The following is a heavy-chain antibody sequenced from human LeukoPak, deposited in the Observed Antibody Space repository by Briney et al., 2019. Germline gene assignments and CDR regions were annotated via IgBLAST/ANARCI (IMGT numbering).Heavy chain of an antibody. CDR3: TTDPGMIVVAYAG. Sequence: PGGSLRLSCAASGFTFSNAWMSWVRQAPGKGLEWVGRIKGKTDGGTTDYAAPVKGRFTISRDDSKNTLYLQMNSLKTEDTAVYYCTTDPGMIVVAYAGWGQGTLVTVSS. V-gene: IGHV3-15*01. D-gene: IGHD3-22*01. J-gene: IGHJ4*02. CDR1: GFTFSNAW. CDR2: IKGKTDGGTT.